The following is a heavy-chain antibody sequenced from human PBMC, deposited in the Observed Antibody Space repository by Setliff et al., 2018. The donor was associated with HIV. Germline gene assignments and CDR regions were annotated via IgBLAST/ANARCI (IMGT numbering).Heavy chain of an antibody. J-gene: IGHJ4*02. CDR3: ATLDY. Sequence: ASVKVSCKTSGYSLAGYPLHWVRQAPGQGLEWMGWINPNSGDTNYAQKFQGRVTMTRDTSLQTAYMELSRLRSDDTAVYYCATLDYWGQGTLVTVSS. CDR2: INPNSGDT. CDR1: GYSLAGYP. V-gene: IGHV1-2*02.